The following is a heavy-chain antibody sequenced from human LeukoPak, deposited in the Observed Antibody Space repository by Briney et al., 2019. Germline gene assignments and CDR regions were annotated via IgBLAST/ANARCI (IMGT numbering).Heavy chain of an antibody. CDR1: GFTFSSYW. V-gene: IGHV3-7*01. Sequence: PGGSLRLSCAASGFTFSSYWMSWVRQAPGKGLEWVANIKQDGSEKYYVDSVKGRFTISRDNAKNSLYLQMNSLRAEDTAVYYCARDDPIVVVPAAMARDCYYYGMDVWGQGTTVTVSS. CDR2: IKQDGSEK. CDR3: ARDDPIVVVPAAMARDCYYYGMDV. D-gene: IGHD2-2*01. J-gene: IGHJ6*02.